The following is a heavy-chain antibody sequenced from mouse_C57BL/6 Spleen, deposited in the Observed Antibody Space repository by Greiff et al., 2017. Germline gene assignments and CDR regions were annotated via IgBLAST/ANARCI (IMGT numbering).Heavy chain of an antibody. CDR1: GYTFTSYW. V-gene: IGHV1-64*01. CDR3: ARYPPFYGSSLDY. J-gene: IGHJ2*01. D-gene: IGHD1-1*01. CDR2: IHPNSGST. Sequence: QVQLQQPGAELVKPGASVKLSCKASGYTFTSYWMHWVKQRPGQGLEWIGMIHPNSGSTNYNEKFKSKATLTVDKSSSTAYMQLSSLTSEDSAVYYCARYPPFYGSSLDYWGQGTTLTVSS.